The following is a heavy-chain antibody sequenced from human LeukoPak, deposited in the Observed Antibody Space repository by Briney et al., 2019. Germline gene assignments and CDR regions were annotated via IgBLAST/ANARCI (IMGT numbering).Heavy chain of an antibody. V-gene: IGHV4-61*01. CDR2: IYYSGTT. Sequence: SETLSLTCTVSGGSVSSGSYYWSWIRQSPGKGLEWIGHIYYSGTTNYNPSLKSRVTISEDTSKNQFSLKLSSVTAADTAVYYCARASGFGDYGYWGQGTLVTVSS. CDR3: ARASGFGDYGY. CDR1: GGSVSSGSYY. D-gene: IGHD4-17*01. J-gene: IGHJ4*02.